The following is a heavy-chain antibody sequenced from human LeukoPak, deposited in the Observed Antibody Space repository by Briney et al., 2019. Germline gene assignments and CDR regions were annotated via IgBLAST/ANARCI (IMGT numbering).Heavy chain of an antibody. CDR1: GGSMTNLY. CDR2: IYGSGST. V-gene: IGHV4-59*01. Sequence: SETLSLTCSVSGGSMTNLYWTWIRQPPGKGLEWIGDIYGSGSTRYNTSLESRVTISVDTSKNQFSLKLSSVTAADTAVYYCAKGGSTNFYYGDVWGQGTTVTVS. D-gene: IGHD2/OR15-2a*01. CDR3: AKGGSTNFYYGDV. J-gene: IGHJ6*02.